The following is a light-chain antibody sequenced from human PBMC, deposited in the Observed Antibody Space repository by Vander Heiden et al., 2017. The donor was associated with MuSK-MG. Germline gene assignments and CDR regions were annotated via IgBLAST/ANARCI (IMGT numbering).Light chain of an antibody. CDR1: SSNIGNNY. CDR2: DNN. V-gene: IGLV1-51*01. J-gene: IGLJ2*01. CDR3: GTWDSSLSVVV. Sequence: SCSGSSSNIGNNYVSWYQQLPEPAPKLLIYDNNRRPSGIPDRFSGSKSGASATLGITGLQTGDEADYYCGTWDSSLSVVVFGGGTKLTVL.